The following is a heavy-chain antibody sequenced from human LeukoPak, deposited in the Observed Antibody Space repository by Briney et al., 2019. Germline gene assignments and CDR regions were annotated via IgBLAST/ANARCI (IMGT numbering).Heavy chain of an antibody. D-gene: IGHD6-19*01. CDR2: ISGSGGST. V-gene: IGHV3-23*01. CDR1: GFTFSSYA. J-gene: IGHJ4*02. CDR3: AKTYSSGWTKFDY. Sequence: PGGSLRLSCAASGFTFSSYAMSWVRQAPGKGLEWVSAISGSGGSTYYADSVKGRFTISRDNSKNTLYLQMNSLRAEDTVVYYCAKTYSSGWTKFDYWGQGTLVTVSS.